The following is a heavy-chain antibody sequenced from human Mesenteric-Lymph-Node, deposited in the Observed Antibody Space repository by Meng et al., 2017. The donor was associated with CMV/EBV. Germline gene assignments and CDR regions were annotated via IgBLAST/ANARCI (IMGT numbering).Heavy chain of an antibody. CDR1: GGSISSSGYY. Sequence: GSLRLSCTVSGGSISSSGYYWGWIRQPPGTGLEWIGSIYYSGSTYYNPSLKSRVTISVDTSKNQFSLKLSSVTAADTAVYFCAREEQFYYDASSYGMDVWGQGTTVTVSS. D-gene: IGHD3-22*01. CDR3: AREEQFYYDASSYGMDV. V-gene: IGHV4-39*07. CDR2: IYYSGST. J-gene: IGHJ6*02.